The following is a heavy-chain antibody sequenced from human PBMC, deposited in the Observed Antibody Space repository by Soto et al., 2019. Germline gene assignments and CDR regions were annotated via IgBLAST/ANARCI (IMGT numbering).Heavy chain of an antibody. CDR3: ARDVDSSFFKGTIDY. CDR1: GFTFSSYS. CDR2: ISSSSSYI. D-gene: IGHD6-6*01. V-gene: IGHV3-21*01. J-gene: IGHJ4*02. Sequence: EVQLVESGGGLVKPGGSLRLSCAASGFTFSSYSMNWVRQAPGKGLEWVSSISSSSSYIYYADSVKGRFTISRDNAKNSLYLQMNSLRAEDTAVYYCARDVDSSFFKGTIDYWVQGTLVTVSS.